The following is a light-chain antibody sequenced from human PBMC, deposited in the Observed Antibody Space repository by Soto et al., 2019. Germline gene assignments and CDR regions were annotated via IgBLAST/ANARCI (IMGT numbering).Light chain of an antibody. Sequence: QSPLTQPASVSGSPGQSITISCTGTSSDVGGYNYVSWYQQHPGKAPKLMIYEVSNRPSGVSNRFSGSKSGNTASLTISGLQAEDEADYYCSSYTSSNTVVFGGGTKLTVL. CDR3: SSYTSSNTVV. J-gene: IGLJ2*01. V-gene: IGLV2-14*01. CDR2: EVS. CDR1: SSDVGGYNY.